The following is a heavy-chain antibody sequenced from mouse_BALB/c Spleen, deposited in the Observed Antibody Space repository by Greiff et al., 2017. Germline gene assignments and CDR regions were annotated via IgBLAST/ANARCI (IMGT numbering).Heavy chain of an antibody. CDR3: AAGGDYGYYAMDY. J-gene: IGHJ4*01. D-gene: IGHD1-2*01. CDR2: INPYNDGT. Sequence: VQLQQSGPELVKPGASVKMSCKASGYTFTSYVMHWVKQKPGQGLEWIGYINPYNDGTKYNEKFKGKATLTSDKSSSTAYMELSSLTSEDSAVYHCAAGGDYGYYAMDYWGQGTSVTVSS. V-gene: IGHV1-14*01. CDR1: GYTFTSYV.